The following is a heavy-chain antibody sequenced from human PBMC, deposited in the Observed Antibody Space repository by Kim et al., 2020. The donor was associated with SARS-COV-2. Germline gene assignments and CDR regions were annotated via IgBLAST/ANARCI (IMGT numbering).Heavy chain of an antibody. CDR2: IETGGET. V-gene: IGHV3-13*01. CDR3: VRDGSGSLPYSMDV. D-gene: IGHD3-10*01. CDR1: GFTFKSHG. Sequence: GGYLRLSCAVSGFTFKSHGMHWVRQVIGKGLEWISIIETGGETYYADSVKGRFTISREKAKNSLYLQMSSLRVADTGVYYCVRDGSGSLPYSMDVWGQGTAVTVSS. J-gene: IGHJ6*02.